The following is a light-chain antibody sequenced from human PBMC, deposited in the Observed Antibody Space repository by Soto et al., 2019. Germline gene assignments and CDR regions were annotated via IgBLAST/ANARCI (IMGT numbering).Light chain of an antibody. CDR2: GAS. CDR1: HSVSSN. Sequence: EVVMTQSPASLSVSPGERATLSCRASHSVSSNFAWYQHKRGQAPRLLIYGASTRATGIPARFSGSGSGTEFALTISSLQSEDFAIYYCQQYNNWPPVTFGQGTKLEIK. CDR3: QQYNNWPPVT. J-gene: IGKJ2*01. V-gene: IGKV3-15*01.